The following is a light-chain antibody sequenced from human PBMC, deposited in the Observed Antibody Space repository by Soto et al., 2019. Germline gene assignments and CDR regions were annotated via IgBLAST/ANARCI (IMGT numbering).Light chain of an antibody. J-gene: IGKJ1*01. CDR1: QSVGGH. V-gene: IGKV1-39*01. CDR2: TTS. Sequence: DVQMTQSPSSLSAFVGDRVTITCRTSQSVGGHLIWYQQKPGQAPKLLIYTTSLLHRGVPSRFSGSGPGTSFHLTISPLQPEDSAIYCCQRSYNSPRTFGQGTRLEIK. CDR3: QRSYNSPRT.